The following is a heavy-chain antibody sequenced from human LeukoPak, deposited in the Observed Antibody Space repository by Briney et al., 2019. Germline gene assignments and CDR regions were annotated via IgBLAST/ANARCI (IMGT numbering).Heavy chain of an antibody. CDR1: GFTFSRYW. J-gene: IGHJ3*02. Sequence: PGGSLRLSCAASGFTFSRYWMSWVRQAPGKGLEWVANIKQDGSEKYYVDSVKGRFTFSRDNAKNSLYLQMNSLRAEDTAVYYCARGYFGIAAAGDAFDIWGQGTMVTVSS. V-gene: IGHV3-7*01. CDR2: IKQDGSEK. CDR3: ARGYFGIAAAGDAFDI. D-gene: IGHD6-13*01.